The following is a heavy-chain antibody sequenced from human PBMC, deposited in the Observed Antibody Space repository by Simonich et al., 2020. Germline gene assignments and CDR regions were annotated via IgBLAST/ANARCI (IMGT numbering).Heavy chain of an antibody. Sequence: QVQLVQSGAEVKKPGASVKVSCKASGYTFTSYAINWVRQATGQGLGWMGCMKPNSCTTGYAQTFQGRVTITRNTSINTAYMELSSLRSEDTAVYYCARARYCSSTSCYNWFDPWGQGTLVTVSS. CDR3: ARARYCSSTSCYNWFDP. CDR2: MKPNSCTT. CDR1: GYTFTSYA. D-gene: IGHD2-2*01. V-gene: IGHV1-8*03. J-gene: IGHJ5*02.